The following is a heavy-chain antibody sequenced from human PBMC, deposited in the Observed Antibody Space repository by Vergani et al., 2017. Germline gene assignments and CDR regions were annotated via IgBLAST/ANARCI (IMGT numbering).Heavy chain of an antibody. CDR2: ISGSGGST. D-gene: IGHD2-2*02. CDR3: AKEERYCSSTSCYTSYYYYMDV. CDR1: GFTFSSYA. J-gene: IGHJ6*03. Sequence: EVQLLESGGGLVQPGGSLRLSCAASGFTFSSYAMSWVRQAPGKGLEWVSAISGSGGSTYYADSVKGRFTISRDNSKNTLYLKMNSLRAEDTTVYYCAKEERYCSSTSCYTSYYYYMDVWGKGTTVTVSS. V-gene: IGHV3-23*01.